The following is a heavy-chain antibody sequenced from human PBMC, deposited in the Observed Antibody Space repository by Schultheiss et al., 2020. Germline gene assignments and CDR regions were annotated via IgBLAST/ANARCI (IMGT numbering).Heavy chain of an antibody. CDR3: ARVNGNYYDSSGYYPLDI. Sequence: GGSLRLSCAASGFTFSSYSMNWVRQAPGKGLEWVSSISSCSSYIYYADSVKGRFTISRDNAKNSLYLQMNSLRAEDTAVYYCARVNGNYYDSSGYYPLDIWGQGTMVTVSS. CDR1: GFTFSSYS. CDR2: ISSCSSYI. V-gene: IGHV3-21*01. J-gene: IGHJ3*02. D-gene: IGHD3-22*01.